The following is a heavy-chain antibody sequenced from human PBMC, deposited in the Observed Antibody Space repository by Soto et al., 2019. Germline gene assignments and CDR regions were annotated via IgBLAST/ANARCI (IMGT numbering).Heavy chain of an antibody. V-gene: IGHV4-59*08. CDR2: IYYSGST. Sequence: SETLSLTCTVSGDSSSSSYWGWLRQSPRKGLEWIGYIYYSGSTNYKPSLKSRVTISVDTSKNQFSLKVSSVTAADTAVYYCARRYGSCFDYWGQGTLVTVSS. D-gene: IGHD5-18*01. CDR1: GDSSSSSY. CDR3: ARRYGSCFDY. J-gene: IGHJ4*02.